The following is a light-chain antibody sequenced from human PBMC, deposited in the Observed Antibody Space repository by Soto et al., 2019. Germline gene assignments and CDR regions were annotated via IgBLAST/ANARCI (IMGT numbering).Light chain of an antibody. V-gene: IGKV1-39*01. CDR3: QQSYSTLT. Sequence: DIQMTQSPSSLSASVGDRVTITCQASQDISNYLNWYQQKLGKAPKLLISAASSLQSGVPSRFSGSGSGTDFTLTISSLRPEDFATYYCQQSYSTLTFGPGTKVDIK. J-gene: IGKJ3*01. CDR2: AAS. CDR1: QDISNY.